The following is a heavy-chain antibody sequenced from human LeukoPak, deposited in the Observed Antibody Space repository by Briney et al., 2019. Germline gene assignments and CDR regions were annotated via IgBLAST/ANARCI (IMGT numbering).Heavy chain of an antibody. J-gene: IGHJ6*02. CDR1: GFTLSNAW. CDR2: IKTKSDGGTA. Sequence: GGSLRLSCAASGFTLSNAWMNWVRQAPGKGLEWVGRIKTKSDGGTADYAAPVKGRFTIARDDAQNVLHLQMNSLKGGDTGVYYCPIEMVDHGDSYYYGMDVWGQGATVLVSS. V-gene: IGHV3-15*07. CDR3: PIEMVDHGDSYYYGMDV. D-gene: IGHD4-17*01.